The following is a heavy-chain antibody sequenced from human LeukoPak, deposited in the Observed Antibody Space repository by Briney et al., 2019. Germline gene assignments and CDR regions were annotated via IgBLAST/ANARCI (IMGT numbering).Heavy chain of an antibody. V-gene: IGHV4-31*03. D-gene: IGHD3-10*01. Sequence: SQTLSLTCTVSGGSISSGGYYWSWIRQHPGKGLEWIGYIYYSGSTYYSPSLKSRVTISVDTSKNQFSLKLSSVTAADTAVYYCARDDSITMVRGEIWGQGTLVTVSS. CDR1: GGSISSGGYY. J-gene: IGHJ4*02. CDR3: ARDDSITMVRGEI. CDR2: IYYSGST.